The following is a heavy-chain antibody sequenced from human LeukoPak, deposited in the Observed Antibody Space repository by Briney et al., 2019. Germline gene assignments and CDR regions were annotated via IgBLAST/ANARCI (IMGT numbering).Heavy chain of an antibody. Sequence: ASVKVSCKASGYTFTSYGISWVRQAPGQGLEWMGWISAYNGNTNYAQKLQGRVTMTTDTSTSTAYMELRSLRSDDTAVYYCARDQAMVRGVIGDYGMDVWGQGTTVTVSS. CDR1: GYTFTSYG. J-gene: IGHJ6*02. D-gene: IGHD3-10*01. V-gene: IGHV1-18*01. CDR3: ARDQAMVRGVIGDYGMDV. CDR2: ISAYNGNT.